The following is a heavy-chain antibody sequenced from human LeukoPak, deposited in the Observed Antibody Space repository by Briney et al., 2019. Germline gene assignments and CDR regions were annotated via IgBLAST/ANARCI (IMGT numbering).Heavy chain of an antibody. CDR3: TRAELGWYSGSYFDY. D-gene: IGHD1-26*01. Sequence: LSLTCAVYGGSFSGYYWSWVRQAPGKGLEWVGFIRSKAYGGTTEYAASVKGRFTISRGDSKSIAYLQMNSLKTEDTAVYYCTRAELGWYSGSYFDYWGQGTLVTVSS. J-gene: IGHJ4*02. CDR2: IRSKAYGGTT. CDR1: GGSFSGYY. V-gene: IGHV3-49*04.